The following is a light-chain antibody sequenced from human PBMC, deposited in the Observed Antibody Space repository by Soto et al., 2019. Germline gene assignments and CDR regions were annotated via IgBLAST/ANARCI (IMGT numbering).Light chain of an antibody. J-gene: IGLJ3*02. CDR3: QSYDSSLGGWV. CDR1: SSNIGAGYD. V-gene: IGLV1-40*01. Sequence: QSVLTQPPSVSGAPGQRVTISCTGSSSNIGAGYDVHWYQQLPGTAPKLLIYGNSNRPSGVPDRFSGSKSGTSASLAITGPQAGEEADYYRQSYDSSLGGWVFGGGPQLTVL. CDR2: GNS.